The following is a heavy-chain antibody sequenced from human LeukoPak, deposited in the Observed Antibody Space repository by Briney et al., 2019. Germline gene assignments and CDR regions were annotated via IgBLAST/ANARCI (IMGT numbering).Heavy chain of an antibody. CDR1: GFTLSSYG. Sequence: GRSLRLSCAASGFTLSSYGMHWVRQAPGKGLEWVAVIWYDGSNKYYADSVKGRFTISRDNSKNTLYLQMNSLRAEDTAVYYCARPGSSGWYPFDYWGQGTLVTVSS. J-gene: IGHJ4*02. V-gene: IGHV3-33*01. D-gene: IGHD6-19*01. CDR2: IWYDGSNK. CDR3: ARPGSSGWYPFDY.